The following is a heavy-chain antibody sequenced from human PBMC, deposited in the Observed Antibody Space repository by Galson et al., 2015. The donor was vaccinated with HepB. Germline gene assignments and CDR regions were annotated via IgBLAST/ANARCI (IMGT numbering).Heavy chain of an antibody. Sequence: SETLSLTCTVSGYSISSGYYWGWIRQPPGKGLEWIGSIYHSGSTYYNPSLKSRVTISVDTSKNQFSLKLSSVTAADTAVYYCAKGYIAAAGNFDYWGQGTLVTVSS. CDR1: GYSISSGYY. V-gene: IGHV4-38-2*02. CDR2: IYHSGST. D-gene: IGHD6-13*01. J-gene: IGHJ4*02. CDR3: AKGYIAAAGNFDY.